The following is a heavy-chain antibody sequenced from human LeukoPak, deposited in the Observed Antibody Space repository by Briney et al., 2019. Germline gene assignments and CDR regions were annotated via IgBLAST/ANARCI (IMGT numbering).Heavy chain of an antibody. V-gene: IGHV4-30-2*03. J-gene: IGHJ4*02. CDR2: IYYSGST. D-gene: IGHD1-26*01. CDR3: ASLRERSYYARGFDY. Sequence: SETLSLTCAVSGGSISSGGYSWSWIRQPPGKGLEWIGSIYYSGSTYYSPSLKSRVTISVDTSKNQFSLKLSSLTAADTAIYYCASLRERSYYARGFDYWGQGTLVTVSS. CDR1: GGSISSGGYS.